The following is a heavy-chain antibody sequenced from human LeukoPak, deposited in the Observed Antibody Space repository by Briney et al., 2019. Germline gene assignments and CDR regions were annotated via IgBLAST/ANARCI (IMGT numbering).Heavy chain of an antibody. D-gene: IGHD6-13*01. CDR2: IKQDGSEK. V-gene: IGHV3-7*01. Sequence: SXXAWGXTFSSYWMSGVREARGKXXXGGANIKQDGSEKYYVESVKGRCTISRDNAKNSLYLQMNSLRAEDTAVYYCAREDGLKAAGIEWGQGTLVTVSS. CDR3: AREDGLKAAGIE. J-gene: IGHJ1*01. CDR1: GXTFSSYW.